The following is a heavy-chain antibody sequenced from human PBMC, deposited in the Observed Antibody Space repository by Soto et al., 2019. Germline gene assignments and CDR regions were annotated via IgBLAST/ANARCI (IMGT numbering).Heavy chain of an antibody. D-gene: IGHD3-10*01. Sequence: EVQLVESGGGLVKPGGSLRLSCAASGFTFSNAWMNWVRQAPGKGLEWVGRIKSKTDGGTTDYAAPVKGRFTISRDDSKNTLYLQMNSLKTEDTAVYYCTTIPLLWFGELLPYFDYWGQGTLVTVSS. V-gene: IGHV3-15*07. CDR3: TTIPLLWFGELLPYFDY. CDR1: GFTFSNAW. CDR2: IKSKTDGGTT. J-gene: IGHJ4*02.